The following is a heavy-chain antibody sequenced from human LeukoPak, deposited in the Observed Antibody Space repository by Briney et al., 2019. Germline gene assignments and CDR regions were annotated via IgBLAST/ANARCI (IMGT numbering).Heavy chain of an antibody. CDR1: GYSISSGYY. CDR3: ARVIRPRITIFGVVIEGFDY. J-gene: IGHJ4*02. V-gene: IGHV4-38-2*02. D-gene: IGHD3-3*01. Sequence: PSETLSLTCTVSGYSISSGYYWGWIRQPPGKGLEWIGIIYHSGSTYYNPSLKSRVTISVDTSKNQFSLKLSSVTAADTAVYYCARVIRPRITIFGVVIEGFDYWGQGTLVTVSS. CDR2: IYHSGST.